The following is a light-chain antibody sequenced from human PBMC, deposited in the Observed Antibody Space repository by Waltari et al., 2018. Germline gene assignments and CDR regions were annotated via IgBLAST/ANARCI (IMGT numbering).Light chain of an antibody. J-gene: IGKJ1*01. CDR3: QQYSNYPWT. CDR1: QSITSW. Sequence: DIQMTQSPSTLSAFVGDRFTITCRASQSITSWLAWYQQRPGKAPTLLIYGASNLQSGVPSRFSGSGSGTEFTLTISSLQPDDFATYYCQQYSNYPWTFGQGTNVEIK. CDR2: GAS. V-gene: IGKV1-5*01.